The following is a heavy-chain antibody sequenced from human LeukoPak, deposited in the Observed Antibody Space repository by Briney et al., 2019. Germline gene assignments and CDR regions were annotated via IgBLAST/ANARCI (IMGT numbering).Heavy chain of an antibody. V-gene: IGHV3-23*01. D-gene: IGHD1-14*01. Sequence: GGSLRLSCVASGFTVSSNYMSWVRQAPGKGPEWVSSISGSGGYTYYADSVQGRFTISRDNSKNTLSLQMNSLRAEDAAIYYCATSPDIEASGTLYYLDFWGQGTLVSVSS. CDR3: ATSPDIEASGTLYYLDF. J-gene: IGHJ4*02. CDR2: ISGSGGYT. CDR1: GFTVSSNY.